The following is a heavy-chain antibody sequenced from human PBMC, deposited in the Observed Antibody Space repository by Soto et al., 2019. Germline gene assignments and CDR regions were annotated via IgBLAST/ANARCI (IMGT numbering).Heavy chain of an antibody. D-gene: IGHD1-26*01. CDR1: GDSISNSDAY. V-gene: IGHV4-39*01. J-gene: IGHJ4*02. CDR2: IYYSGIT. Sequence: QVQLQESGPGLVKPSETLSLTCAVSGDSISNSDAYWTWIRQPPGKGLEWIGTIYYSGITYYNPSLKSRVTISVDTSKNQFSLKLSSVSATDTALFYCARHSGSYRLEYWGQGTLVTVSS. CDR3: ARHSGSYRLEY.